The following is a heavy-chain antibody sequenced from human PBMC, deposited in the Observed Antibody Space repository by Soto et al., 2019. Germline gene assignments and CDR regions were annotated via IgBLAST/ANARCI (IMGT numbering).Heavy chain of an antibody. CDR2: ISGSGGST. Sequence: VGSLRLSCAASGFTFSSYAMSWVRQARGKGLEWVSAISGSGGSTYYADSVKGRFTISRDNSKNTLYLQMNSLRAEDTAVYYCAKEASYSSSWFRPDAFDIWGQGTMVTVSS. V-gene: IGHV3-23*01. D-gene: IGHD6-13*01. CDR3: AKEASYSSSWFRPDAFDI. CDR1: GFTFSSYA. J-gene: IGHJ3*02.